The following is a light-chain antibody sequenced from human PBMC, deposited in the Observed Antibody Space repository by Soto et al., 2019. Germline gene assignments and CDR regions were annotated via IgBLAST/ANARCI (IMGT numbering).Light chain of an antibody. Sequence: VLTQSPGTLSLSPGERASLSCRTSQTVRSGYLAWYQQKPGQAPRLLIYGGSNRATGIPDMFSGSGSATDFTLTISRLEPEDSAVYYCQQYDNSPMYTFGQGTKLEIK. V-gene: IGKV3-20*01. J-gene: IGKJ2*01. CDR3: QQYDNSPMYT. CDR1: QTVRSGY. CDR2: GGS.